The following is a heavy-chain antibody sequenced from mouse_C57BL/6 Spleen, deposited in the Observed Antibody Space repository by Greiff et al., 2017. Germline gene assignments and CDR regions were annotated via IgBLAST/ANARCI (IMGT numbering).Heavy chain of an antibody. CDR1: GYTFTDYY. CDR3: ARDGGWLLREYFDV. V-gene: IGHV1-76*01. Sequence: VKLMESGAELVRPGASVKLSCKASGYTFTDYYINWVKQRPGQGLEWIARIYPGSGNTYYNEKFKGKATLTAEKSSSTAYMQLSSLTSEDSAVYFCARDGGWLLREYFDVWGTGTTVTVSS. J-gene: IGHJ1*03. D-gene: IGHD2-3*01. CDR2: IYPGSGNT.